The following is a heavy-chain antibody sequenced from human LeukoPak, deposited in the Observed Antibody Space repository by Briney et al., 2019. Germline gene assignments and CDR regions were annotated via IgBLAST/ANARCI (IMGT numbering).Heavy chain of an antibody. D-gene: IGHD3-16*01. CDR3: ARLKMGAYFDL. J-gene: IGHJ2*01. CDR1: GGSISSYY. Sequence: TSETLSLTCTVSGGSISSYYWSWIRQPPGKGPEWIAYIYSTGATSYNPSLRSRVPISLDTSKSHFSLKLSSVTVADTAVYFCARLKMGAYFDLWGRGTLVTVSS. CDR2: IYSTGAT. V-gene: IGHV4-59*08.